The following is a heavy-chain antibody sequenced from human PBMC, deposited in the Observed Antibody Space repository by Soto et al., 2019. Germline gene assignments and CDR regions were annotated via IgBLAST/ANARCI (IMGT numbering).Heavy chain of an antibody. V-gene: IGHV1-69*01. J-gene: IGHJ4*02. CDR3: ARGWGYDSTDYYYAY. CDR2: VSPIFGTA. CDR1: GGSFNRHT. Sequence: QVQLVQSGAEVRKPGSSVRVSCKASGGSFNRHTISWVRQAPGHGLEWMGGVSPIFGTANHAQRFQGRVTILADESTITVYMELSSLRSDDTAIYYCARGWGYDSTDYYYAYWGQGTLVIVSS. D-gene: IGHD3-22*01.